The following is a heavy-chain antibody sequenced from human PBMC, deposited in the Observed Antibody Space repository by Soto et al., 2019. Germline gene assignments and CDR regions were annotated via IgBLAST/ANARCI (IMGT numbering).Heavy chain of an antibody. D-gene: IGHD2-21*01. CDR1: GFTFSSYG. V-gene: IGHV3-30*18. CDR3: AKDRVYLRLGLRWYYGMDV. CDR2: ISYDGSNK. Sequence: QVQLVESGGGVVQPGRSLRLSCAASGFTFSSYGMHWVRQAPGKGLEWVAVISYDGSNKYYADSVKGRFTISRDNSKNTLYLQMNSLRAEDTAVYYCAKDRVYLRLGLRWYYGMDVWGQGTTVTVSS. J-gene: IGHJ6*02.